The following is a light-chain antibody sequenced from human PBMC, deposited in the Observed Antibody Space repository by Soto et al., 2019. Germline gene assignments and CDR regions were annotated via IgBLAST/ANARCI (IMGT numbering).Light chain of an antibody. CDR3: QQYYSYPPRT. J-gene: IGKJ1*01. CDR1: QSVRSN. CDR2: GAS. Sequence: EIVMTQSPATLSASPGERATLSFRASQSVRSNLAWYQQKPGQAPRLLIYGASTRATGIPARFSGSGSGTDFTLTISCLQSEDFATYYCQQYYSYPPRTFGQGTKVDIK. V-gene: IGKV3-15*01.